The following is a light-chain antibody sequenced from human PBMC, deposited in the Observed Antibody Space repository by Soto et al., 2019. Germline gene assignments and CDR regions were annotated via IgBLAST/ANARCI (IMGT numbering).Light chain of an antibody. J-gene: IGKJ1*01. CDR2: DTS. V-gene: IGKV3-20*01. CDR3: QQYGSSPWT. CDR1: QSVSNSY. Sequence: EIVMTQSPATLSVSPGERATLSCRASQSVSNSYLAWYQQKPGQAPRLLIFDTSYRASDIPARFSASGSGTDFTFTISRLEPEDFAVYYCQQYGSSPWTFGQGTKVDIK.